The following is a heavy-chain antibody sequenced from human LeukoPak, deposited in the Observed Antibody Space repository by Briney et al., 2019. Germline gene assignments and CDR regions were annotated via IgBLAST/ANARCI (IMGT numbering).Heavy chain of an antibody. J-gene: IGHJ3*01. D-gene: IGHD2-2*01. CDR2: FDYSGGS. CDR3: ARAGSSTSCPVN. Sequence: SETLSLTCNVSGDSIRGFYWGWIRQPPGKGLEWIGYFDYSGGSNYNPALESRVIISVDTSKNQFSLKLSSVTAADTAVYYCARAGSSTSCPVNWGQGTMVTVSS. V-gene: IGHV4-59*01. CDR1: GDSIRGFY.